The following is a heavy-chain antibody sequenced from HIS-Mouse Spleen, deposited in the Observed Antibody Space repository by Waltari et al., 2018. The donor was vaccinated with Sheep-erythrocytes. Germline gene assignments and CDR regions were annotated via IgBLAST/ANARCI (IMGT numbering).Heavy chain of an antibody. D-gene: IGHD1-7*01. CDR1: GFTVSSNY. CDR3: ARDSNWNYAFDI. J-gene: IGHJ3*02. V-gene: IGHV3-66*01. Sequence: EVQLVESGGGLVQPGGSLRLSCAASGFTVSSNYMSWVRQAPGKGLEWVSVIYSGGSKYYADSVKGRFTISRDNSKNTLYLQMNSLRAEDTAVYYCARDSNWNYAFDIWGQGTMVTVSS. CDR2: IYSGGSK.